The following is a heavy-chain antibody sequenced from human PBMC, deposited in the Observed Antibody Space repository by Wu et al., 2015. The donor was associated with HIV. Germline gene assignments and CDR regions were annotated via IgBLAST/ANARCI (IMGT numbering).Heavy chain of an antibody. D-gene: IGHD2-2*01. CDR1: GGTFSNFD. Sequence: QVQLVQSGSEVKKPGSSVKVSCKVSGGTFSNFDVNWVRQAPGQGLEWMGRIHPKFDAANYARELSGQSHFYRGRIHDYSLHELTSLTLDDTAVYFCARPRGPEYSSNSDGFDVWGQGTAVTVS. J-gene: IGHJ3*01. CDR3: ARPRGPEYSSNSDGFDV. CDR2: IHPKFDAA. V-gene: IGHV1-69*13.